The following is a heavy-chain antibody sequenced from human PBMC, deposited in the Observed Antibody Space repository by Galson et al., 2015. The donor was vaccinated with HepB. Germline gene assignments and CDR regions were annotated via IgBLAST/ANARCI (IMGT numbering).Heavy chain of an antibody. CDR1: GYTFSSYG. J-gene: IGHJ4*02. Sequence: SVKVSCKASGYTFSSYGFSWMRQAPGQGLEWMGWISTDNGDTNYVQSLQDRVTMTTDTSTRTAYMELRSLRSDDTAVYYCARAPRISFGELMQPLTNWGLGTLVTVSS. D-gene: IGHD3-10*01. CDR3: ARAPRISFGELMQPLTN. V-gene: IGHV1-18*01. CDR2: ISTDNGDT.